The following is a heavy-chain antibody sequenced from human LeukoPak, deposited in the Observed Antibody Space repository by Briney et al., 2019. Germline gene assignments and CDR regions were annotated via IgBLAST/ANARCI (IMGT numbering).Heavy chain of an antibody. J-gene: IGHJ4*02. V-gene: IGHV3-21*01. CDR1: GFTFSSYS. D-gene: IGHD3-22*01. CDR3: ARDGPSYYDSSGAYDY. Sequence: GGSLRLSCAASGFTFSSYSMNWVRQAPGKGLEWVSSISSSSSYIYYADSVKGRFTISRDNAKNSLYLQMNSLRAEDTAVYYCARDGPSYYDSSGAYDYWGQGTLVTVSS. CDR2: ISSSSSYI.